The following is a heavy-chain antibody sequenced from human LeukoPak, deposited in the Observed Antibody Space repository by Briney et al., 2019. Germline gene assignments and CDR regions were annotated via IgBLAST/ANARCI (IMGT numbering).Heavy chain of an antibody. V-gene: IGHV4-59*01. CDR3: ARSDSSSWSLFRFDP. CDR2: IYYSGST. Sequence: SETLSLTCTVSGGSISSYYWSWTRQPPGKGLEWIGYIYYSGSTNYNPSLKSRVTISVDTSKNQFSLKLSSVTAADTAAYYCARSDSSSWSLFRFDPWGQGTLVTVSS. J-gene: IGHJ5*02. D-gene: IGHD6-13*01. CDR1: GGSISSYY.